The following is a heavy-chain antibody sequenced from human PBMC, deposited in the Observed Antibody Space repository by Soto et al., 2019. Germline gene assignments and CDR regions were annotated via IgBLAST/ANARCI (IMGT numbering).Heavy chain of an antibody. D-gene: IGHD6-6*01. CDR1: GGTFSSYA. J-gene: IGHJ3*02. CDR3: AGDDSSSNAFDI. CDR2: IIPIFGTA. Sequence: SVKVSCKATGGTFSSYAISWARQAPGQGLEWMGGIIPIFGTANYAQKFQGRVTMTADESTSTAYMELSSLRSEDTAVYYCAGDDSSSNAFDIWGQGTMVTVSS. V-gene: IGHV1-69*13.